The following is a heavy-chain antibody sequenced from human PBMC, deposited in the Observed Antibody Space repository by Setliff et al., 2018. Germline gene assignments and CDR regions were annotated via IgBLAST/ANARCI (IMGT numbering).Heavy chain of an antibody. V-gene: IGHV4-38-2*01. CDR1: GYSISSGHF. Sequence: PSETLSLTCGVSGYSISSGHFWGWIRQPPGKGLEWPGNIFHSGSTYYNPTLNSRVTMSVDTSKNQFSLMLTSVTAADTAVYYCARRTYYYDTSPMGWFDPWGQGILVTVSS. CDR2: IFHSGST. CDR3: ARRTYYYDTSPMGWFDP. J-gene: IGHJ5*02. D-gene: IGHD3-22*01.